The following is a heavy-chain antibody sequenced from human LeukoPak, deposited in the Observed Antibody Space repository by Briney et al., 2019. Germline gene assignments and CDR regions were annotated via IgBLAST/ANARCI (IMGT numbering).Heavy chain of an antibody. CDR2: ISSSGSTI. V-gene: IGHV3-48*04. CDR1: GFTFSSYS. CDR3: ARVRQGYRGYLGFDY. D-gene: IGHD5-12*01. J-gene: IGHJ4*02. Sequence: GGSLRLSCAASGFTFSSYSMNWVRQAPGKGLEWVSHISSSGSTIKNADSVKGRFTISRDNAENSLFLQMNSLRAEDTAVYYCARVRQGYRGYLGFDYWGQGTLVTVSS.